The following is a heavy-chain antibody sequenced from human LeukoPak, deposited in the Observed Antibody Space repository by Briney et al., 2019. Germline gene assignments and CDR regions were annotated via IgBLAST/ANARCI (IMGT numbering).Heavy chain of an antibody. CDR2: IYHDGSA. V-gene: IGHV4-4*02. CDR3: ARPLYSNGFNWLDP. J-gene: IGHJ5*02. D-gene: IGHD6-19*01. CDR1: GGSISSENW. Sequence: PSETLSLTCAVSGGSISSENWWSWVRQPPGKGLEWIGEIYHDGSANYNSSLKSRVTLSVDKAKNQFSLKLTSVTAADTAVYYCARPLYSNGFNWLDPWGQESWSLSPQ.